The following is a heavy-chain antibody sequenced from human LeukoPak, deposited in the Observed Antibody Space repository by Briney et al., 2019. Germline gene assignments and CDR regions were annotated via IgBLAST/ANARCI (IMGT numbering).Heavy chain of an antibody. D-gene: IGHD2-15*01. CDR1: GFTFSSYS. CDR2: ISSSSSYI. V-gene: IGHV3-21*01. Sequence: GGSLRLSCAASGFTFSSYSMNWVRQAPGKGLEWVSSISSSSSYIYYADSVKGRFTISRDNAKNSLYLQMNSLRAEDTAVYYCAKTSVGEGRIIGSGYFDNWGQGTLVTVSS. J-gene: IGHJ4*02. CDR3: AKTSVGEGRIIGSGYFDN.